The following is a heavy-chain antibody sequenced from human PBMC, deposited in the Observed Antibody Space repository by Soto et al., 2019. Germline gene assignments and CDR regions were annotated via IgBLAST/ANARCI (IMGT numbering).Heavy chain of an antibody. CDR2: ISYDGSNK. J-gene: IGHJ6*02. V-gene: IGHV3-30*18. CDR3: AKELAYCGGDCYYNYYYGMDV. D-gene: IGHD2-21*02. Sequence: GGSLRLSCAASGFTFSSYGMHWVRQAPGKGLEWVAVISYDGSNKYYADSVKGRFTISRDNSKNTLYLQMNSLRAEDTAVYYCAKELAYCGGDCYYNYYYGMDVWGQGTTVTVSS. CDR1: GFTFSSYG.